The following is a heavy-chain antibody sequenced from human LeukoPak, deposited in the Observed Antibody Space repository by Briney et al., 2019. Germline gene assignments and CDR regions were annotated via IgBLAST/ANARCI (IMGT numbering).Heavy chain of an antibody. D-gene: IGHD3-16*01. CDR1: GFTFSNHN. Sequence: GGSLRLSCAASGFTFSNHNMDWVRQAPGKGLEWISYISGRGEAIFYADSVQGRFTISRDNAKNTLYLQMNSLRAEDTAVYYCARGGVDYWGQGTLVTVSS. J-gene: IGHJ4*02. CDR3: ARGGVDY. CDR2: ISGRGEAI. V-gene: IGHV3-48*04.